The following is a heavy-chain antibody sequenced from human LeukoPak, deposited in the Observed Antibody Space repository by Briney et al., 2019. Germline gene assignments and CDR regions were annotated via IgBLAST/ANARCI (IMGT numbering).Heavy chain of an antibody. CDR3: ARGGRDSGWSWYYYYYYMDV. D-gene: IGHD6-19*01. V-gene: IGHV4-38-2*02. CDR2: IYHSGST. J-gene: IGHJ6*03. Sequence: SETLSLTCTVSGYSISSGYYRGWIRQPPGKGLEWIGSIYHSGSTYYNPSLKSRVTISVDTSKNQFSLKLSSVTAADTAVYYCARGGRDSGWSWYYYYYYMDVWGKGTTVTVSS. CDR1: GYSISSGYY.